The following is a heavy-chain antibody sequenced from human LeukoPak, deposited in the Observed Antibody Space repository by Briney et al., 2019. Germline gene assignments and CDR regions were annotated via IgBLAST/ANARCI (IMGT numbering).Heavy chain of an antibody. D-gene: IGHD2-21*01. CDR3: ASFTVVVAPDI. V-gene: IGHV3-21*01. CDR1: GFTLSSYS. Sequence: AGGYLRLSCAASGFTLSSYSMNWVRQAPGKGLEWVSSISGGSSYIYYADSVKGRFTISRDNAKNSLYLQMNSLRAEDTAPYFRASFTVVVAPDIWGQGTMVTVSS. J-gene: IGHJ3*02. CDR2: ISGGSSYI.